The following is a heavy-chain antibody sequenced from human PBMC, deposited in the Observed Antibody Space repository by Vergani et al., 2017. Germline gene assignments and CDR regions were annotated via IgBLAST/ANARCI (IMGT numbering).Heavy chain of an antibody. J-gene: IGHJ3*02. Sequence: EVQLVESGGGLVKPGGSLRLSCAASGFTFSSYSMNWVRQAPGKGLEWVSSISSSSSYIYYADSVKGRFTISRDNAKNSLYLQMNSLRAEDTAVYYCASLGXGSGSSGAHDAFDIWGQGTMVTVSS. CDR2: ISSSSSYI. D-gene: IGHD3-10*01. CDR3: ASLGXGSGSSGAHDAFDI. CDR1: GFTFSSYS. V-gene: IGHV3-21*01.